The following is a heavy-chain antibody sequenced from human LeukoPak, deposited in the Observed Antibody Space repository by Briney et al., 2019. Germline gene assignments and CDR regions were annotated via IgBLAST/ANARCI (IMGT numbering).Heavy chain of an antibody. J-gene: IGHJ4*02. V-gene: IGHV4-59*01. CDR2: VSYSGST. Sequence: NPSETLSLTCTVSGGSISSYYWSWIRQPPGKGLGWIGYVSYSGSTNYNPSLKSRVTISVDTSKNQFSLRLTSVTAADTAVYYCARERYVYLDYWGQGTLVTVSS. D-gene: IGHD3-9*01. CDR1: GGSISSYY. CDR3: ARERYVYLDY.